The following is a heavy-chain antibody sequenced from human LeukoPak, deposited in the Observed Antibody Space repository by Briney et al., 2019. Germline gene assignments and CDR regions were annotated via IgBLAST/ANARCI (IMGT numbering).Heavy chain of an antibody. CDR1: GFTVSNNY. Sequence: PGGSLRLSCAASGFTVSNNYMSWVRQAPGKGLEWVSVIYSGGSTYYADSVKGRFTISRDNSKNTLYLQMNSLRAEDTAVYYCARDDTFGGVIVTAGFDYWGQGTLVTVSS. CDR3: ARDDTFGGVIVTAGFDY. J-gene: IGHJ4*02. CDR2: IYSGGST. D-gene: IGHD3-16*02. V-gene: IGHV3-53*01.